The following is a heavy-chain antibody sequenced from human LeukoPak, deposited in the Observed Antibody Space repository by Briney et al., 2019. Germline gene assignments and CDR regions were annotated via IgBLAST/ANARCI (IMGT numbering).Heavy chain of an antibody. V-gene: IGHV1-69*05. D-gene: IGHD2-15*01. CDR2: IIPIFGTA. Sequence: ASVKVSCKASGGPFSSYAISWVRQAPGQGLEWMGRIIPIFGTANYAQKFQGRVTITTDESTSTAYMELSSPRSEDTAVYYCARGLVKGGFRFQHWGQGTLVTVSS. CDR1: GGPFSSYA. J-gene: IGHJ1*01. CDR3: ARGLVKGGFRFQH.